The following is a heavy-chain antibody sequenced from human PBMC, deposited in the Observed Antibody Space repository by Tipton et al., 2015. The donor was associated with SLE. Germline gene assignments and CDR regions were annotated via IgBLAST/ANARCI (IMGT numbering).Heavy chain of an antibody. CDR3: ARVKDNGWLPFDY. J-gene: IGHJ4*02. Sequence: TLSLTCTVSGGSISSSSYYWGWIRQPPGKGLEWIGSIYYSGSTYYNPSLKSRVTISVDTSKNQFSLKLSSVTAADTAVYYCARVKDNGWLPFDYWGQGTLVTVSS. CDR1: GGSISSSSYY. V-gene: IGHV4-39*07. CDR2: IYYSGST. D-gene: IGHD6-19*01.